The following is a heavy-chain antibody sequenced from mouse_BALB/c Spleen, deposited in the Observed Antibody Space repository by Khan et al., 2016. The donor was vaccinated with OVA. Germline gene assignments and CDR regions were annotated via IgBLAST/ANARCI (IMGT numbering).Heavy chain of an antibody. J-gene: IGHJ2*01. Sequence: EVQLVESGGGLVQPGGSRKLSCAASGFTFSSYGMHWVRQAPEKGLEWVAYISGDSSTIYYADTVKGRFTISRDNPKTTLFLQMTSLMSEDTAIYYCATSYYYGYYFDYWGPGTTLTVSS. CDR3: ATSYYYGYYFDY. CDR2: ISGDSSTI. CDR1: GFTFSSYG. D-gene: IGHD1-1*01. V-gene: IGHV5-17*02.